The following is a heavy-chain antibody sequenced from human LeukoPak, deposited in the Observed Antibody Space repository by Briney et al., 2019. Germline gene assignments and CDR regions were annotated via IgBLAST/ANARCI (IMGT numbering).Heavy chain of an antibody. V-gene: IGHV4-61*02. Sequence: PSETLSLTCTVSGDSISSGDYYWSWIRQPAGKGLEWIGRISSSGSTNYNPSLKSRVTISVDTSKNQFSLKLSSVTAADTAVYYCARHGVGASYNWFDPWGQGTLVTVSS. D-gene: IGHD1-26*01. CDR3: ARHGVGASYNWFDP. CDR2: ISSSGST. CDR1: GDSISSGDYY. J-gene: IGHJ5*02.